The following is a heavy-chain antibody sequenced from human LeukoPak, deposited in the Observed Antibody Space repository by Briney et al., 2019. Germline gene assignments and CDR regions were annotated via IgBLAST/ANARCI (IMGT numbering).Heavy chain of an antibody. V-gene: IGHV1-69*13. CDR3: ARSPEYCSGGSCQADY. CDR2: IIPIFGTA. J-gene: IGHJ4*02. CDR1: GYTFTSYG. D-gene: IGHD2-15*01. Sequence: SVKVSCKASGYTFTSYGISWVRQAPGQGLEWMGGIIPIFGTANYAQKFQGRVTITADESTSTAYMELSSLGSEDTAVYYCARSPEYCSGGSCQADYWGQGTLVTVSS.